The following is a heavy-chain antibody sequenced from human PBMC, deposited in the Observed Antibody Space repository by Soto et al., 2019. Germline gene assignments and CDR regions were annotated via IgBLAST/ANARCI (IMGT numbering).Heavy chain of an antibody. J-gene: IGHJ5*02. V-gene: IGHV1-8*01. CDR1: GYSFTNND. CDR3: ARMATFGSLNWFDP. Sequence: ASVKVSCKTSGYSFTNNDVTWVRQATGQGLEWMGWMNPGSGDTGYAQKFQGRVTMTRDISIATAYMELSGLTSDDTAIYYCARMATFGSLNWFDPWVQGTLVTVAS. D-gene: IGHD3-16*01. CDR2: MNPGSGDT.